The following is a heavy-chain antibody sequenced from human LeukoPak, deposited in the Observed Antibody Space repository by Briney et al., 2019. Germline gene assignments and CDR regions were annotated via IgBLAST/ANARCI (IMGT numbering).Heavy chain of an antibody. J-gene: IGHJ5*02. D-gene: IGHD6-13*01. CDR3: ARSSSSDWFDP. CDR2: VMHSRST. CDR1: GGSFSGSF. V-gene: IGHV4-34*12. Sequence: SETLSLTCAVYGGSFSGSFWNWIRQPPGKGLEWIGEVMHSRSTSYNPSLKSRVTISVDTSKNQFSLKLSSVTAADTAVYYCARSSSSDWFDPWGQGTLVTVSS.